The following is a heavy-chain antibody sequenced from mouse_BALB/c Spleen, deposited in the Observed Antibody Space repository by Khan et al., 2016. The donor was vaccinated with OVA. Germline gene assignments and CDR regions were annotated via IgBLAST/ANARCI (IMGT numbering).Heavy chain of an antibody. CDR3: TREGAYYGNSYFDY. CDR1: GYTFINYG. V-gene: IGHV9-1*02. CDR2: INTDTGEP. J-gene: IGHJ2*01. Sequence: QIQLVQSGPELKKPGETVKISCKASGYTFINYGMNRVKQAPGKGLKWMGWINTDTGEPTYADDFKGRFAFSLETSASTAYLQINDLKNEDMATYFCTREGAYYGNSYFDYWGQGTTLTVSS. D-gene: IGHD2-10*01.